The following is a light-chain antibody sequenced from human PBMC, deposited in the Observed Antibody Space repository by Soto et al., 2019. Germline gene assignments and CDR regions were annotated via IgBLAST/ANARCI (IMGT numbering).Light chain of an antibody. CDR1: QSVSSY. V-gene: IGKV3-20*01. CDR2: GAS. J-gene: IGKJ1*01. Sequence: EIVLTQSPGTLSLSPGERATLSCRASQSVSSYLAWYQQKPGQAPRLLIYGASTRATGIPDRFSGSGSGTDFTITISRLEPKDFAVYYRQQYSISPRTFGQGTKVEIK. CDR3: QQYSISPRT.